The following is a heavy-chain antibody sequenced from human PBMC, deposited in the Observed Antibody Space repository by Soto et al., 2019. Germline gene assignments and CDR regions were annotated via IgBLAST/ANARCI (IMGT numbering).Heavy chain of an antibody. CDR1: GITLSHFW. V-gene: IGHV3-74*01. J-gene: IGHJ4*02. CDR2: IDNDGSGT. Sequence: EVQLVESGGGSVQPGGSLRLSCPASGITLSHFWMHWVRQAPGKGLVWVARIDNDGSGTSYADFAKGRFTISKDDAKNTLYLQMNSLRAAHTALYYCTTAFEHWGRGTLVTVSS. CDR3: TTAFEH.